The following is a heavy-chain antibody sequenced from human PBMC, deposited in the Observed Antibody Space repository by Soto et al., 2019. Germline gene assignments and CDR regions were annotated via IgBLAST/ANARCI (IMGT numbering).Heavy chain of an antibody. J-gene: IGHJ5*02. Sequence: ASVKVSCKASGYTFTSYYMHWVRQAPGQGLEWMGIINPSGGSTSYAQKFQGRVTMTRDTSTSTVYMELSSLRSEDTAVYYCARGLHGDFWSGTRRWFDPWGQGTLVTVSS. CDR2: INPSGGST. V-gene: IGHV1-46*03. CDR1: GYTFTSYY. CDR3: ARGLHGDFWSGTRRWFDP. D-gene: IGHD3-3*01.